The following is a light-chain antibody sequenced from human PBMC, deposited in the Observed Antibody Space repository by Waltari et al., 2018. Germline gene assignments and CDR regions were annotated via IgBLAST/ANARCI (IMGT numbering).Light chain of an antibody. V-gene: IGLV1-44*01. J-gene: IGLJ3*02. CDR2: RNN. Sequence: QSVLTQPPSASGTPGQRVTISCSGSSSNIGSNSVTWYQQLPGTAPKLLIYRNNQRPSGVPDRFSGSKSGTSASLAISGVQSEDEADYYCATWDDSPNGPVFGGGTKLTVL. CDR3: ATWDDSPNGPV. CDR1: SSNIGSNS.